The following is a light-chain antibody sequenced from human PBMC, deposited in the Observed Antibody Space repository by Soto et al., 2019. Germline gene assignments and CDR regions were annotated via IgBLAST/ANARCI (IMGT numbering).Light chain of an antibody. CDR1: QSVSSY. Sequence: EIVLTQSPATLSVSPGERGTLSCRASQSVSSYLAWYQQKPGQAPRLLIYDASNRATGIPARFSGSGSGTDFTLTISSLEPEDFAVYYCQQRSNWPPLTFGGGTKVEIK. CDR2: DAS. J-gene: IGKJ4*01. CDR3: QQRSNWPPLT. V-gene: IGKV3-11*01.